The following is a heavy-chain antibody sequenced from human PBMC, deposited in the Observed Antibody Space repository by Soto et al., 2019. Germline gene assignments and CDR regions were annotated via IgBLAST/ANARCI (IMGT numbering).Heavy chain of an antibody. V-gene: IGHV1-2*04. D-gene: IGHD4-17*01. CDR1: GYTFTGYY. J-gene: IGHJ6*02. Sequence: ASVKVSCKASGYTFTGYYMHWVRQAPGQGLEWMGWINPNSGGTNYVQKFQGWVTMTRDTSISTAYMELSRLRSDDTAVYYCARDATDYGDENPYYYYGMDVWSQGTTVTVSS. CDR3: ARDATDYGDENPYYYYGMDV. CDR2: INPNSGGT.